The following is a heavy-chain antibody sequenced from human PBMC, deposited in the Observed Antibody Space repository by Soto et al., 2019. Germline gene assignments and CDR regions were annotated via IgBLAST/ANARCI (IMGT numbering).Heavy chain of an antibody. D-gene: IGHD2-21*02. CDR1: GGTFSSHS. Sequence: SVKVSCKASGGTFSSHSINWVRQAPGQGLEWMGGIITLFGTSNDAQNFQGRVTITADQSTSTAYMELNSLTSDDTAVYYCAREVGYGDFSAALLDWGQGTLVTVSS. CDR2: IITLFGTS. CDR3: AREVGYGDFSAALLD. J-gene: IGHJ4*02. V-gene: IGHV1-69*13.